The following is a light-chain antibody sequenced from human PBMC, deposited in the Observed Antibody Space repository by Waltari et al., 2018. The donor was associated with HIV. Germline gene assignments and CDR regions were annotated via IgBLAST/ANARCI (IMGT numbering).Light chain of an antibody. Sequence: IVMTQSPATLSVSPGERATLSCRASQSVSTNLARYQQKPGQAPRLLISGASTRATGLPARFSGSGSGTEFTLTISSLQSEDFAVYYCQQYNKWPETFGQGTKVEIK. CDR2: GAS. V-gene: IGKV3-15*01. CDR1: QSVSTN. CDR3: QQYNKWPET. J-gene: IGKJ1*01.